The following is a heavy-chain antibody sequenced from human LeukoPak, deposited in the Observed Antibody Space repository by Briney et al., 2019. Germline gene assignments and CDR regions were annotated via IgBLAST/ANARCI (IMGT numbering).Heavy chain of an antibody. CDR1: GFTFSDYY. V-gene: IGHV3-11*03. J-gene: IGHJ3*02. CDR2: ISSSDTYT. CDR3: ARSTLAPDAFDI. Sequence: PGGSLRLSCAASGFTFSDYYMSWIRQAPGKGLEWVSYISSSDTYTNYADSVKGRFTISRDNAKNSLYLQMNSLRAEDTAVYYCARSTLAPDAFDIWGQGTMVTVSS. D-gene: IGHD1-1*01.